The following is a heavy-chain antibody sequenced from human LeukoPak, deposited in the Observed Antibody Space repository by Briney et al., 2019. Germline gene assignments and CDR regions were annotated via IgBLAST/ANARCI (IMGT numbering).Heavy chain of an antibody. CDR2: IYYSGST. J-gene: IGHJ4*02. CDR1: GGSISSYY. V-gene: IGHV4-59*01. Sequence: PSETLSLTCTVSGGSISSYYWSWIRQPPGKGLEWMGYIYYSGSTNYNPSLKSRVTISVDTSKNQFSLKRSSVTAADTASYSCARVSDFWSGYYTHGYWGQGTLATVSS. D-gene: IGHD3-3*01. CDR3: ARVSDFWSGYYTHGY.